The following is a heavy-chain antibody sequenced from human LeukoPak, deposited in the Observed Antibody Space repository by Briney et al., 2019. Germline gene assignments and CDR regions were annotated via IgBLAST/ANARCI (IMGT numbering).Heavy chain of an antibody. Sequence: ASVKVSCKASGYTFTDYYLHWVRQAPGQGPEWMGRINRNSGGTNYAQKFQGRVTMTRDTSISTAYMELSTLKTDDTAVYYCARFEGRAESGFDYWGQGTLVTVSS. J-gene: IGHJ4*02. D-gene: IGHD1-14*01. CDR1: GYTFTDYY. CDR3: ARFEGRAESGFDY. V-gene: IGHV1-2*06. CDR2: INRNSGGT.